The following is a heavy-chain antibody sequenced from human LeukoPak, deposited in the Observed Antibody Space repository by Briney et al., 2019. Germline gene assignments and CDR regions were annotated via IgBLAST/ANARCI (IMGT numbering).Heavy chain of an antibody. V-gene: IGHV4-59*01. J-gene: IGHJ3*02. CDR1: GGSISNYY. CDR2: IYSSGST. CDR3: ARDGAFDI. Sequence: SETLPLTCTVSGGSISNYYWSWIRQPPGKGLEWIGYIYSSGSTNYNPSLKSRVTISVDTSKNQFSLRLNSVTAADTAVYYCARDGAFDIWGQGTMVTVSS.